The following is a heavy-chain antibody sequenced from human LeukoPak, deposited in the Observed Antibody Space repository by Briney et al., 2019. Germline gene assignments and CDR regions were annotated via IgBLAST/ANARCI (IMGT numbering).Heavy chain of an antibody. D-gene: IGHD1-26*01. CDR2: ISTYNGNT. CDR3: ARDHSGNWFDP. J-gene: IGHJ5*02. V-gene: IGHV1-18*01. CDR1: GYTFTSYD. Sequence: GASVKVSCKASGYTFTSYDISWVRQAPGQGLEWMGWISTYNGNTNYAQKLQGRVTMTTDTITITAYMELRSLRSDDTAVYYCARDHSGNWFDPWGQGTLVTVSS.